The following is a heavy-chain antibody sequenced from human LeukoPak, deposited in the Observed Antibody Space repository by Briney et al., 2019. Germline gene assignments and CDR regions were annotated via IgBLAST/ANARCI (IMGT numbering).Heavy chain of an antibody. CDR3: ARDPSNSSGWKTWFDP. CDR2: ISGYNGDT. V-gene: IGHV1-18*01. J-gene: IGHJ5*02. Sequence: ASVKVSCKASGYSFGRHGISWVRQARGQGLEWMGWISGYNGDTNYAQKFQGRVTTTKDTSTSTAYMELRSLRSDDTAVYYCARDPSNSSGWKTWFDPWGQGTLVTVSS. D-gene: IGHD6-19*01. CDR1: GYSFGRHG.